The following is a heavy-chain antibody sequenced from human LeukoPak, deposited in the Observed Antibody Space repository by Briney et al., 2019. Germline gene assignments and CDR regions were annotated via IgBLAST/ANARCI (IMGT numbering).Heavy chain of an antibody. D-gene: IGHD2-15*01. J-gene: IGHJ5*02. Sequence: PGGSLRLSCAASGFTFSNYYMSWVRQAPGKGLEWVANIKQDGSGEKYVDSVKGRFTISRDNAKNSLYLQMNSLKVEDTGVYYCARDRGGEDTPYNWFDPWGQGTLVTASS. CDR1: GFTFSNYY. CDR2: IKQDGSGE. CDR3: ARDRGGEDTPYNWFDP. V-gene: IGHV3-7*01.